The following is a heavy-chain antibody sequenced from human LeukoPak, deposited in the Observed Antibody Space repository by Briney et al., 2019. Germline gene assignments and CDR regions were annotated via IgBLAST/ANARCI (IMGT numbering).Heavy chain of an antibody. J-gene: IGHJ5*02. D-gene: IGHD6-13*01. V-gene: IGHV4-59*01. CDR2: IYYSGST. Sequence: SETLSLTCTVSGGSISSYYWSWNRQPPGKGLEGIGYIYYSGSTNYNPSLKSRVTISVDTSKNQFSLKLSSVTAADTAVYYCARANSSSWWYDGNWFDPWGQGTLVTVSS. CDR3: ARANSSSWWYDGNWFDP. CDR1: GGSISSYY.